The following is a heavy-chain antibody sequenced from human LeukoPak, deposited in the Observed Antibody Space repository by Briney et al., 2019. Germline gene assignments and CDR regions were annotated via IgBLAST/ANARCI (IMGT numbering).Heavy chain of an antibody. CDR2: ISSSGTTI. Sequence: PGGSLRLSCAASGFTFSNYAMNWVRQAPGKGLQWVSDISSSGTTIYYADSVKGRFTISRDNAKNSLYLQMNSLRAEDTAVYYCARKYCSTTSCLFDNWGQGTLVTISS. CDR3: ARKYCSTTSCLFDN. D-gene: IGHD2-2*01. J-gene: IGHJ4*02. CDR1: GFTFSNYA. V-gene: IGHV3-48*03.